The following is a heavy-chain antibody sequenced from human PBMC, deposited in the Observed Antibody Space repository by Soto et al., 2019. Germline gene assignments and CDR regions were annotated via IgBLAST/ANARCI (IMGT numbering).Heavy chain of an antibody. V-gene: IGHV4-59*01. D-gene: IGHD3-9*01. CDR1: GGSISNYY. J-gene: IGHJ5*02. Sequence: SETVSLTXTVSGGSISNYYWTWVRQPPGKGLEWIGYVYYSGSTNYNPSLESRVTISIDASKNQFSLKMKSVTAADTAVYYCVRDYLLTGFDPWGQGALVTVSS. CDR2: VYYSGST. CDR3: VRDYLLTGFDP.